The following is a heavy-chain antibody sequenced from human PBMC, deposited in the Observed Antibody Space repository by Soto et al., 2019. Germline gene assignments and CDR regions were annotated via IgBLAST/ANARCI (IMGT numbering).Heavy chain of an antibody. J-gene: IGHJ4*02. CDR2: IYHSGST. CDR3: ASSGGGEDY. CDR1: GGSISTSHW. D-gene: IGHD3-16*01. V-gene: IGHV4-4*02. Sequence: QVQLQESGPGLVKPSGTLSLTCAVSGGSISTSHWWTWVRQPPGKGLEWIGEIYHSGSTNYNPSLKSRVSISVDTSRNQFSLSLSSVPAADTAVYYWASSGGGEDYWGQGTLVTVSS.